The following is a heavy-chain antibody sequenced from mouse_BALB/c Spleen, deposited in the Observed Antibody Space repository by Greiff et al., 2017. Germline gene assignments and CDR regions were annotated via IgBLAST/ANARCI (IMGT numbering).Heavy chain of an antibody. CDR3: ASINYYGSNAY. CDR1: GFTFSSYA. V-gene: IGHV5-6-5*01. D-gene: IGHD1-1*01. Sequence: DVKLVESGGGLVKPGGSLKLSCAASGFTFSSYAMSWVRQTPEKRLEWVASISSGGSTYYPDSVKGRFTISRDNARNILYLQMSSLRSEDTAMYYCASINYYGSNAYWGQGTLVTVSA. J-gene: IGHJ3*01. CDR2: ISSGGST.